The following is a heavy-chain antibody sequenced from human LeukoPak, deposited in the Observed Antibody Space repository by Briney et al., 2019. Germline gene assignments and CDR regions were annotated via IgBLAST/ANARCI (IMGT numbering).Heavy chain of an antibody. V-gene: IGHV3-23*01. CDR1: GFSFSDAW. D-gene: IGHD6-19*01. CDR2: ITGTADKT. J-gene: IGHJ3*02. CDR3: ARRGGSRGWGAFDI. Sequence: GGSLRLSCATSGFSFSDAWMNWVRQAPGKGLEWVSSITGTADKTYDADSVKGRFTISRDNSKNTLSLQMSSLRVEDTAIYYCARRGGSRGWGAFDIWGQGTIVTVSS.